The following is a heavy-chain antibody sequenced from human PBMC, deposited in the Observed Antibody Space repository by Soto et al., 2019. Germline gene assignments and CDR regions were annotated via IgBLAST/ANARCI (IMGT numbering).Heavy chain of an antibody. CDR1: GFTFNSLS. CDR3: AREPYGDSQYFDY. V-gene: IGHV3-30*04. CDR2: ISHDGRVT. D-gene: IGHD2-21*02. Sequence: QVQLVESGGGMVQPGTSLRLSCAASGFTFNSLSLHWVRERPDKGLEWVAVISHDGRVTFYADFVKGRFTVSRDNSKNTIYLQVNSLRAEDSAVYYSAREPYGDSQYFDYCGQGTLVTVSS. J-gene: IGHJ4*02.